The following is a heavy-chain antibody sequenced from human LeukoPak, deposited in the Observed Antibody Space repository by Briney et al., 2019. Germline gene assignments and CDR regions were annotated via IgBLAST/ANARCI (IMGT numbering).Heavy chain of an antibody. CDR3: ARDNAYFDY. J-gene: IGHJ4*02. CDR1: GFTVSSTF. V-gene: IGHV3-53*01. CDR2: IYSGGST. Sequence: PGGSLRLSCAASGFTVSSTFMRWVRQAPGKGLEWVSVIYSGGSTHYADSVKGRFTTSRDNSNNTVYLQMNSLRAEDTAVYYCARDNAYFDYWGRGTLVTVSS.